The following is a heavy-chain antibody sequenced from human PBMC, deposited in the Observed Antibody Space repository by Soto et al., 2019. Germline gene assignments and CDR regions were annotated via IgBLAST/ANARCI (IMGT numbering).Heavy chain of an antibody. Sequence: ASVKVSCKASGYTFTSYGISWVRQAPGQGLEWMGWISTYNGDTNYAQTFQGRVTMTTDTSTSTVHMEVRSLRSDDTAVYYCAREGVATYYYYGMDVWGQGTPVTV. D-gene: IGHD5-12*01. J-gene: IGHJ6*02. CDR2: ISTYNGDT. CDR1: GYTFTSYG. V-gene: IGHV1-18*01. CDR3: AREGVATYYYYGMDV.